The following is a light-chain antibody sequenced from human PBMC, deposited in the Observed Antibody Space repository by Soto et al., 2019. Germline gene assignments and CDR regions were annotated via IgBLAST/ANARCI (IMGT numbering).Light chain of an antibody. V-gene: IGLV2-8*01. CDR3: SSFAGDNTLV. J-gene: IGLJ2*01. CDR1: GSDIAVYDF. Sequence: QSALTQPPSASGSPGQSVTISCAGTGSDIAVYDFVSWYQQHPDKAPKLIIYEVYKRPSGVPDRFSASKSGNTASLTVSGLRAEDEADYYCSSFAGDNTLVFGGGTKLTVL. CDR2: EVY.